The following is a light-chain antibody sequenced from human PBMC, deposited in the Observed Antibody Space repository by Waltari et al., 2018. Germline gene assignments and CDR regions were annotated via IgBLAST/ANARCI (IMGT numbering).Light chain of an antibody. Sequence: EIVMTQSPATLSVSPGDRATLSCRASQSVSNNLAWYQQKPGQAPRLLFYGASTRATGIPARFSGSGSGTEFTLTISSLQSEDFAIYYCQQYNNWPPYTFGQGTKLEIK. CDR3: QQYNNWPPYT. CDR2: GAS. J-gene: IGKJ2*01. CDR1: QSVSNN. V-gene: IGKV3-15*01.